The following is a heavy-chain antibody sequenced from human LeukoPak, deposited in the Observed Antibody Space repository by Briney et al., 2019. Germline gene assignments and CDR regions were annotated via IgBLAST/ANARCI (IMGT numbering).Heavy chain of an antibody. D-gene: IGHD3-10*01. CDR1: GGSISSSSYY. Sequence: KPSETLSLTCTVSGGSISSSSYYWGWIRQPPGKGLEWIGSIYYSGSTYYNPSLKSRVTISVDKSKNQFSLKLSSVTAADTAAYYCARIRGFGADYYYYYMDVWGKGTTVTVSS. CDR3: ARIRGFGADYYYYYMDV. J-gene: IGHJ6*03. V-gene: IGHV4-39*07. CDR2: IYYSGST.